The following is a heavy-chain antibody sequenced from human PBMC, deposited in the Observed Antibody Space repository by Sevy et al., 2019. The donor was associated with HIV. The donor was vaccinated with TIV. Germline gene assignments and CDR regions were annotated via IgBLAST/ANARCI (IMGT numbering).Heavy chain of an antibody. J-gene: IGHJ4*02. CDR3: ARAYCGGDCYSTNPSTPLDY. Sequence: ETLSLTCTVSGGSISSYYWSWIRQPPGKGLEWIGYIYYSGSTNYNPSLKSRVTISVDTSKNQFSLKLSSVTAADTAVYYCARAYCGGDCYSTNPSTPLDYWGQGTLVTVSS. D-gene: IGHD2-21*02. V-gene: IGHV4-59*01. CDR1: GGSISSYY. CDR2: IYYSGST.